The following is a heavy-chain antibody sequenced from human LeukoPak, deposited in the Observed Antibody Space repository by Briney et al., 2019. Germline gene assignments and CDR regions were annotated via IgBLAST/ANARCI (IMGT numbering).Heavy chain of an antibody. D-gene: IGHD3-10*01. V-gene: IGHV3-74*01. CDR3: VARSGSYFYYYYGMDV. J-gene: IGHJ6*02. Sequence: QAGGSLRLSCAASGFTFSSYWMHWVRQAPGKGLVWVSRINSDGSSTSYADSVKGRFTISRDNAKNTLYLQMNSLRAEDTAVYYCVARSGSYFYYYYGMDVWGQGTTVTVSS. CDR2: INSDGSST. CDR1: GFTFSSYW.